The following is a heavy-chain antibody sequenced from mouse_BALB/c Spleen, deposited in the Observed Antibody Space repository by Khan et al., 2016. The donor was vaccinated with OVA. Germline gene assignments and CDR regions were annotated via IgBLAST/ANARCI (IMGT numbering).Heavy chain of an antibody. Sequence: EVELVESGGDLVKPGGSLKLSCAASGFTFSTYGMSWVRQAPDKRLEWVATVSTGGSYTYYPDSVKGRFTISRDNAKNTLYLQMSGLRSEDTAMFYCTRLGYYYESEGFAYGGQGTLVTVSA. V-gene: IGHV5-6*01. CDR2: VSTGGSYT. CDR1: GFTFSTYG. D-gene: IGHD1-1*01. J-gene: IGHJ3*01. CDR3: TRLGYYYESEGFAY.